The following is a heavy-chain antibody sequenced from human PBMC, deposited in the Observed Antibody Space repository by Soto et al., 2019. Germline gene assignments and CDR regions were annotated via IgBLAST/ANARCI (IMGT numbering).Heavy chain of an antibody. CDR1: EFTFSGRS. V-gene: IGHV3-74*01. CDR2: IDKVGTDS. J-gene: IGHJ6*03. CDR3: ARGCFGPDV. D-gene: IGHD3-10*01. Sequence: EVQLVESGGGLVQPGGSLRLSCAASEFTFSGRSVHWVRQAPGKGLVWVSGIDKVGTDSTYADSVKGRFTRSRDNAKNTVYLQMNSLRVEDTDVYYRARGCFGPDVWGKGTTVTVSS.